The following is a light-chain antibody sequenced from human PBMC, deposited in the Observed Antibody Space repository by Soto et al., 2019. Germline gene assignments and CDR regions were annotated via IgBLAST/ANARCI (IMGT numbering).Light chain of an antibody. CDR2: EGH. Sequence: QPVLAQPASVSGSPGQSITISCTGTSGCVVSFRLVSWYQQHPVKAPKVMISEGHRRPSGVPDRFSGSTSVNSASLTISGLQDDYEADYYCCLYIGATTYVFGNGTKLPVL. CDR3: CLYIGATTYV. V-gene: IGLV2-23*01. CDR1: SGCVVSFRL. J-gene: IGLJ1*01.